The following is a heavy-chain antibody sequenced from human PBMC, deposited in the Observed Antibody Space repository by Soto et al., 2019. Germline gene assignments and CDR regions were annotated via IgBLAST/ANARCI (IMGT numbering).Heavy chain of an antibody. J-gene: IGHJ6*02. CDR3: ARGDSTDCSKGVCSFFYNHDMDV. CDR1: GYSFTDYH. CDR2: INPKSGGT. V-gene: IGHV1-2*04. Sequence: ASVKVSCKASGYSFTDYHIHWVRQAPGQGLEWLGRINPKSGGTSTAQKFQGWVTMTTDTSISTASMELTRLTSDDTAIYYCARGDSTDCSKGVCSFFYNHDMDVWGQGTTLTVYS. D-gene: IGHD2-8*01.